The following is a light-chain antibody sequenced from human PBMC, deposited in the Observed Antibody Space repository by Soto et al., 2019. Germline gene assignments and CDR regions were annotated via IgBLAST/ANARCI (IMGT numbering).Light chain of an antibody. CDR1: SSDVGGYNY. CDR3: SSYAGSNLWV. V-gene: IGLV2-8*01. CDR2: EVS. Sequence: QSALTQPPSASGSPGQSVTISCTGTSSDVGGYNYVSWYQQHPGKAPKLMIYEVSKRPSGVPDRFSGSKSGNTASLTVSGLHAEDEADYYCSSYAGSNLWVFGGGTKLTV. J-gene: IGLJ3*02.